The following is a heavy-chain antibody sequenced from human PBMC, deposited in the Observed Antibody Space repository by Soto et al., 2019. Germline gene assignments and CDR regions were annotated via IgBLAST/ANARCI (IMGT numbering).Heavy chain of an antibody. D-gene: IGHD2-21*02. Sequence: QVQLVQSGAELKKPGASVSLSCKASGFTFNTFYIHWVRQSPGEGLQWMGVINPSNGFTSYQQNFQGRVTMTADTSTTTVYLDLSILKSEDTAVYFCARDRPDTYCGGACPLGYYYHGMDVWGHGTAVTVSS. CDR3: ARDRPDTYCGGACPLGYYYHGMDV. J-gene: IGHJ6*02. V-gene: IGHV1-46*02. CDR1: GFTFNTFY. CDR2: INPSNGFT.